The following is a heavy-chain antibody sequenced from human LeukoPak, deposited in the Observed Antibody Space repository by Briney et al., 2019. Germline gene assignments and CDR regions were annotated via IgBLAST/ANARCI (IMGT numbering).Heavy chain of an antibody. Sequence: SETLSLTCTVSSGSISSSSYFWGWIRQPPGKGLEYIGTIYHSGSTYYSPSLKSRVTISVDTSKNQFSLKVSSVSAADTAVYYCARGRWGPMDFDYWGQGTLVTVSS. CDR3: ARGRWGPMDFDY. V-gene: IGHV4-39*01. D-gene: IGHD3-16*01. CDR1: SGSISSSSYF. CDR2: IYHSGST. J-gene: IGHJ4*02.